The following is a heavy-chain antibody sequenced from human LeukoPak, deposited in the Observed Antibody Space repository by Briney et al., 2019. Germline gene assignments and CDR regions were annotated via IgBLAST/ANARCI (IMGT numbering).Heavy chain of an antibody. V-gene: IGHV4-59*01. D-gene: IGHD3-22*01. CDR1: GGSISSYY. Sequence: SETLSLTCTVSGGSISSYYWSWIRQPPGKGLEWIGYIYYSGSTNYNPSLKSRVTISVDTSKNQFSLKLSSVTAADTAVYYCARRYYHDSSGYHTHFDYWGQGTLVIVSS. CDR3: ARRYYHDSSGYHTHFDY. J-gene: IGHJ4*02. CDR2: IYYSGST.